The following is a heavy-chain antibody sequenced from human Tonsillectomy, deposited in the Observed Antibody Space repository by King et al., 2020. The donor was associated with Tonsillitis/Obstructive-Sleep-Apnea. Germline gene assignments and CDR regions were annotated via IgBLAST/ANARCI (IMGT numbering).Heavy chain of an antibody. J-gene: IGHJ5*02. CDR3: ARGRDCTGGVCYTSSWFDP. CDR1: GGSFSGYY. CDR2: VNHSGST. D-gene: IGHD2-8*02. V-gene: IGHV4-34*01. Sequence: VQLQQWGAGLLKPSETLSLTCAVYGGSFSGYYWSWLRQPPGKGLAWIGEVNHSGSTNYNPSLKSRVTISINTSKNQFSLKLSSVTAADTAVYYCARGRDCTGGVCYTSSWFDPWGQGTLVTVSS.